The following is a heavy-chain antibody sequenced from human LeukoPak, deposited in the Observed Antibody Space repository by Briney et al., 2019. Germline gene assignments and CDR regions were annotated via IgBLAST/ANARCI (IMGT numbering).Heavy chain of an antibody. J-gene: IGHJ4*02. CDR2: ISAYNGNT. CDR3: ARRTSNAGILTGALFDY. D-gene: IGHD3-9*01. CDR1: GYTFTSYG. Sequence: GASVKVSCKASGYTFTSYGISWVRQAPGQGLEWMGWISAYNGNTNYAQKLQGRVTMTTDTSTSTAYMELRSLRSDDTAVYYCARRTSNAGILTGALFDYWGQGTLVTVSS. V-gene: IGHV1-18*01.